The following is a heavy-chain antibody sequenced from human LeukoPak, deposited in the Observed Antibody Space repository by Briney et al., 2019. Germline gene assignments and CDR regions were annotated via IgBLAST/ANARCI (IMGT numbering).Heavy chain of an antibody. CDR1: GGSIRSSYYY. J-gene: IGHJ6*02. CDR3: ASRGHYYYGMDV. CDR2: IYYSGST. Sequence: PSETLSLTCTVSGGSIRSSYYYWGWIRQPPGKGLEWIGYIYYSGSTYYNPSLKSRVTISVDTSKNQFSLKLSSVTAADTAVYYCASRGHYYYGMDVWGQGTTVTVSS. V-gene: IGHV4-30-4*08.